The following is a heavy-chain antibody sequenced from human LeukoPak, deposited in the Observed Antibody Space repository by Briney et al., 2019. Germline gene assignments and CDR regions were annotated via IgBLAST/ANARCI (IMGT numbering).Heavy chain of an antibody. V-gene: IGHV3-74*01. CDR3: ARGEYSSSGYYYYYGMDV. CDR1: GFTVSSNF. J-gene: IGHJ6*02. CDR2: INSDGSST. Sequence: GGSLRLSCAASGFTVSSNFMIWVRQAPGKGLVWVSRINSDGSSTSYADSVKGRFTISRDNAKNTLYLQMNSLRAEDTAVYYCARGEYSSSGYYYYYGMDVWGQGTTVTVSS. D-gene: IGHD6-13*01.